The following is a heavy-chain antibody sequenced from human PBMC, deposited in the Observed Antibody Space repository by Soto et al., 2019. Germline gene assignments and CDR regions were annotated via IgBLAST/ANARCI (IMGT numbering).Heavy chain of an antibody. CDR3: VRGRYGSEIH. D-gene: IGHD3-10*01. CDR1: GFTVSSNY. CDR2: VYSGGAT. J-gene: IGHJ4*02. V-gene: IGHV3-53*04. Sequence: GGSLRLSCAAFGFTVSSNYMTWVRLAPGKGLEWVSLVYSGGATHYAASVKGRFTISTHSSQNTLFLQMNSLRTEDTATYYCVRGRYGSEIHWGQGTKVTVSA.